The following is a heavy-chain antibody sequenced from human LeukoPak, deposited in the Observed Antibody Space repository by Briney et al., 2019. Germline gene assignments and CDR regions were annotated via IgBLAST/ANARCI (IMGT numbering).Heavy chain of an antibody. Sequence: GESLKISCKGSGYSFTSYWISWVRQMPGKGLELMGRIDPSDSYTNYSPSFQGHVTISADKSISTAYLQWSSLKASDTAMYYCARTYYYDSSGLVPGYWGQGTLVTVPS. CDR1: GYSFTSYW. CDR2: IDPSDSYT. CDR3: ARTYYYDSSGLVPGY. V-gene: IGHV5-10-1*01. D-gene: IGHD3-22*01. J-gene: IGHJ4*02.